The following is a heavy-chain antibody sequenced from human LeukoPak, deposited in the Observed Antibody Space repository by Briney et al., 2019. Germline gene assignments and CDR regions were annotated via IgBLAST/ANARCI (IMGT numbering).Heavy chain of an antibody. D-gene: IGHD3-10*01. V-gene: IGHV3-23*01. J-gene: IGHJ4*02. Sequence: GGSLRLSCAASGFTFSSYWMSWVRQAPGKGLEWVSAISGSGGSTYYADSVKGRFTISKDNSKNTLYLQMNSLRAEDTAVYYCAKDSGILWFGELSPFDYWGQGTLVTVSS. CDR2: ISGSGGST. CDR1: GFTFSSYW. CDR3: AKDSGILWFGELSPFDY.